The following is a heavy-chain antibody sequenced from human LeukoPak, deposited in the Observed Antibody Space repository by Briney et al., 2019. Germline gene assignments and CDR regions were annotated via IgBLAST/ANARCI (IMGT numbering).Heavy chain of an antibody. CDR3: ASHAGIAAAGRVFDF. D-gene: IGHD6-13*01. CDR1: GFTFSDHF. CDR2: TRNKANSYTT. V-gene: IGHV3-72*01. J-gene: IGHJ4*02. Sequence: GGSLRLSCAASGFTFSDHFMDWVRQAPGKGLEWVGRTRNKANSYTTEYAASVKGRFTISRDDSKNSLYLQMNGLKTEDTAVYYCASHAGIAAAGRVFDFWGQGTLVIVSP.